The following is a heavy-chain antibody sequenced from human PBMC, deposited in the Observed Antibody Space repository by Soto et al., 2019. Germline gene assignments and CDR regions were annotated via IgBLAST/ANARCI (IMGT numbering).Heavy chain of an antibody. V-gene: IGHV4-34*01. J-gene: IGHJ6*02. CDR1: GGSFSGYY. CDR2: INHSGST. D-gene: IGHD5-12*01. Sequence: PSETLSLTCAVYGGSFSGYYWSWIRQPPGKGLEWIGEINHSGSTNYNPSLKSRVTISVDTSKNQFSLKLSSVTAADTAVYYCARDARGYSGYEPGGPYSDYYYGLDVWGQGTTVTVSS. CDR3: ARDARGYSGYEPGGPYSDYYYGLDV.